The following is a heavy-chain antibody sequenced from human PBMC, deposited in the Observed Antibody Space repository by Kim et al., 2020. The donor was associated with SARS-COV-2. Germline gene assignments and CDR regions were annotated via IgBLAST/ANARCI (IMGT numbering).Heavy chain of an antibody. CDR3: ATREVAEGGTLDS. V-gene: IGHV3-23*01. D-gene: IGHD1-26*01. CDR1: GFTFNRSP. J-gene: IGHJ4*02. Sequence: GGSLRLSCAASGFTFNRSPMSWVRQAPGKGLDWVSAISGSGDSTHYGDSVKGRFTISRDNSKNTVYLQMNSLSADDTAIYFCATREVAEGGTLDSWGQGTLVTVSS. CDR2: ISGSGDST.